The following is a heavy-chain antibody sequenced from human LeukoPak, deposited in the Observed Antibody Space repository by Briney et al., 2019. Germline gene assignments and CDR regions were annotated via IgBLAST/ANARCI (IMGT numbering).Heavy chain of an antibody. J-gene: IGHJ4*02. CDR1: GGSISSSSYY. CDR3: ARGQQLVTPFDY. CDR2: IYYSGST. Sequence: SETLSLTCTVSGGSISSSSYYWGWIRQPPGKGLEWIGSIYYSGSTCYNPSLKSRVTISVDTSKNQFSLKLSSVTAADTAVYYCARGQQLVTPFDYWGQGTLVTVSS. D-gene: IGHD6-6*01. V-gene: IGHV4-39*01.